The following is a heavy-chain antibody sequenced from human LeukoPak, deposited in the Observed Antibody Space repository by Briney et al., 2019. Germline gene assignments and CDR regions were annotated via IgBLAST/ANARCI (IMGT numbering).Heavy chain of an antibody. J-gene: IGHJ4*02. D-gene: IGHD3-10*01. V-gene: IGHV3-23*01. Sequence: GGSLRLSCAVSGITLSNYGMSWVRQAPGKGLEWVAGISDGGGSRNYADSVNGRFTISRDNPKNTLYLQMNSLRAEDTAVYFCAKRGVVIRAVIIVGFHKEAYYFDYWGQGALVTVSS. CDR2: ISDGGGSR. CDR1: GITLSNYG. CDR3: AKRGVVIRAVIIVGFHKEAYYFDY.